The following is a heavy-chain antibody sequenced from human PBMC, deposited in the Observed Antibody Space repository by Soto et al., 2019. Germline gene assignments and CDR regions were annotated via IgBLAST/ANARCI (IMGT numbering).Heavy chain of an antibody. J-gene: IGHJ1*01. CDR2: IIPVFGRP. V-gene: IGHV1-69*13. CDR3: AREGSGYNF. Sequence: SVKVSCRASGGTFRSFCISWVRQAPGQGLEWMGGIIPVFGRPNYAQRFRGRLTITADESTNTCYMELIDLESEDTAVYYCAREGSGYNFWGQGTQVTVSS. D-gene: IGHD5-12*01. CDR1: GGTFRSFC.